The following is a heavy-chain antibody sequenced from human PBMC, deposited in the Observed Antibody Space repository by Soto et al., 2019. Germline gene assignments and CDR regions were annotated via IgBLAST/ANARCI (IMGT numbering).Heavy chain of an antibody. V-gene: IGHV3-23*01. D-gene: IGHD1-1*01. Sequence: EVQLLESGGGLVQPGGSLTLSCAASGFSFNVYAMGWVRQALGKGLEWVSSITRNGGTTYYADSVKGRFTISRDNSKGTLHLQMNSLRVEATAVYFCVKDYRTTGPAWGQGTVVTVSP. J-gene: IGHJ4*02. CDR3: VKDYRTTGPA. CDR1: GFSFNVYA. CDR2: ITRNGGTT.